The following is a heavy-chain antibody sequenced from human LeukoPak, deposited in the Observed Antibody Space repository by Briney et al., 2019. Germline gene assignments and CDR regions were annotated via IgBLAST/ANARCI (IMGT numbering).Heavy chain of an antibody. D-gene: IGHD6-6*01. J-gene: IGHJ2*01. Sequence: GGSLRLSCAVSGFNFDDYAMLWLRHAPGRGLEGVSRINWKDGNGIYADCVKGRFTITRDNAKKSLYLQMSSLRAEDTALYYCARRAARCRFDLWGRGTLRTVSS. CDR2: INWKDGNG. CDR1: GFNFDDYA. V-gene: IGHV3-9*01. CDR3: ARRAARCRFDL.